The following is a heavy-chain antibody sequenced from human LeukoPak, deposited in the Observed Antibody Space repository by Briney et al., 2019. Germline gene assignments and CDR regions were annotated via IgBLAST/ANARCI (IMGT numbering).Heavy chain of an antibody. Sequence: SETLSLTCTVPGGSISSYYWSWIRQPPGKGLEWIGYIYYSGSTNYNPSLKSRVTISVDTSKNQFSLKLSSVTAADTAVYYCARGRYGSGSYGFYYFDYWGQGTLVTVSS. J-gene: IGHJ4*02. V-gene: IGHV4-59*12. CDR1: GGSISSYY. CDR2: IYYSGST. D-gene: IGHD3-10*01. CDR3: ARGRYGSGSYGFYYFDY.